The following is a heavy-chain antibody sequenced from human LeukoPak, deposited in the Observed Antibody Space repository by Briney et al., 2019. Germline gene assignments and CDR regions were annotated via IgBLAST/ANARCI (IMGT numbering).Heavy chain of an antibody. CDR3: ARDIVATFYFDY. V-gene: IGHV1-69*04. D-gene: IGHD5-12*01. Sequence: SVKVSCKASGGTFSSYAISWVRQAPGQGLEWMGRIIPILGIANYAQKFQGRVTITADKSTCTAYMELSSLRSEDTAVYYCARDIVATFYFDYWGQGTLVTVSS. J-gene: IGHJ4*02. CDR2: IIPILGIA. CDR1: GGTFSSYA.